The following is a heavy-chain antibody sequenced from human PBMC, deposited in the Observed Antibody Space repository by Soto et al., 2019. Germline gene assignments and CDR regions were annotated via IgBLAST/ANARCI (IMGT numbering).Heavy chain of an antibody. V-gene: IGHV4-39*01. CDR2: IYYVGST. CDR3: ARHVRYHGSGDYLYYFDY. J-gene: IGHJ4*02. CDR1: GGSITTSSYF. Sequence: SETLSLTCTVSGGSITTSSYFWSWIRQPPGKGLEWIGDIYYVGSTFYNPSLKSRVTISVDTSKSQFSLNLNSVTAADTAVYFCARHVRYHGSGDYLYYFDYWGQGALVTVSS. D-gene: IGHD3-10*01.